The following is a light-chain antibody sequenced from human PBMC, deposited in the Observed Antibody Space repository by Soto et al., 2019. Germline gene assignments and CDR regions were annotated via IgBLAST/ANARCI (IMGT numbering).Light chain of an antibody. CDR1: SSNIGAGYD. Sequence: QSVLPQPPSVSGAPGQSVTISCTGSSSNIGAGYDVHWYQQFPGTAPRLLIYANNNRPSGVPDRFSGSKSGTSASLAITGLQADDEAEYYCQSYDFGLSAHNYVFGTGTKVTVL. CDR3: QSYDFGLSAHNYV. CDR2: ANN. J-gene: IGLJ1*01. V-gene: IGLV1-40*01.